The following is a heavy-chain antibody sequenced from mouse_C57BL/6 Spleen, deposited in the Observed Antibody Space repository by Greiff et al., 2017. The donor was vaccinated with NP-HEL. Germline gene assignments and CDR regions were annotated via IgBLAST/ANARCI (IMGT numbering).Heavy chain of an antibody. Sequence: EVQLQQSGPELVKPGASVKISCKASGYSFTGYYMHWVKQSSEKSLEWIGEINPSTGGTSYNQKFKGKATLTVDKSSSTTYMQLKSLTSEDSAVYYCARKEGYYGNPWGTGTTVTVSS. D-gene: IGHD2-1*01. V-gene: IGHV1-43*01. CDR2: INPSTGGT. CDR1: GYSFTGYY. J-gene: IGHJ1*03. CDR3: ARKEGYYGNP.